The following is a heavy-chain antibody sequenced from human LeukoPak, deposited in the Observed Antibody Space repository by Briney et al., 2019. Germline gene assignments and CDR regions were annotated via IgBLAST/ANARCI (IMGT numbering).Heavy chain of an antibody. CDR2: ISSSSSTI. J-gene: IGHJ4*02. V-gene: IGHV3-48*01. CDR1: GFTFSSYN. D-gene: IGHD2-21*01. CDR3: ARANTLVVPYFDY. Sequence: GGSLRLSCAASGFTFSSYNMNWVRQAPGKGLEWVSYISSSSSTIYYADSVKGRFTISRVNAKNSLYLQMNSLRAEDTAVYYCARANTLVVPYFDYWGQGTLVTVSS.